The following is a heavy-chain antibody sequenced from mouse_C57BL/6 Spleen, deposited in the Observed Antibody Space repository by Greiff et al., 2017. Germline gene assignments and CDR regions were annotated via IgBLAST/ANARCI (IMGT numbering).Heavy chain of an antibody. Sequence: VKLMESGAELVRPGASVTLSCKASGYKFNDSDMHWVKQTPVHGLEWIGALDPETGGTDYNQKFKGKAILTAYKASSTAYMELRSLTSEDSAVYYCTGWLAYWVQGTLVTVSA. CDR2: LDPETGGT. V-gene: IGHV1-15*01. J-gene: IGHJ3*01. CDR3: TGWLAY. CDR1: GYKFNDSD.